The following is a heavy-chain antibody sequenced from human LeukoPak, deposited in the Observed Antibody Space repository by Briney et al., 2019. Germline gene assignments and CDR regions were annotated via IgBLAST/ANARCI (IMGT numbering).Heavy chain of an antibody. V-gene: IGHV3-30*04. D-gene: IGHD5/OR15-5a*01. Sequence: GGSLRLSCAASGFTFSSYAMSWDRQAPGKGLEWLTVISTDGNDKHYADSVKGRFTVSRDNSKNTLFLQMNNLRTEDTAVYYCAKDKSVSADYYFDYWGQGTLVTVSS. CDR1: GFTFSSYA. J-gene: IGHJ4*02. CDR2: ISTDGNDK. CDR3: AKDKSVSADYYFDY.